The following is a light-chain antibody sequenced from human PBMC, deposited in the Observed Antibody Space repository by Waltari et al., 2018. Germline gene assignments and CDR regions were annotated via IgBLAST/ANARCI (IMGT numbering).Light chain of an antibody. CDR1: SSDVGYYNY. CDR3: SSYTTISTVV. V-gene: IGLV2-14*03. CDR2: DVS. J-gene: IGLJ2*01. Sequence: QSALTQPASVSGSPGQSITISCTGTSSDVGYYNYVSWYQHHPGKAPKLMIYDVSDRPSGVSNRFSGSKSGNTASLTISGLQAEDEADYYCSSYTTISTVVFGGGTKLTVL.